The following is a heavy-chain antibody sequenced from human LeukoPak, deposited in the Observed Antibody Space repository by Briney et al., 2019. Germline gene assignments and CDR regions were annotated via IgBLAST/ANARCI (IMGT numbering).Heavy chain of an antibody. Sequence: ASVKVSCKASGYTFTSYGISWVRQAPGQGLEWMGWISAYNGNTNYAQKLQGRVTMTTDTSTSTAYMELRSLRFDDTAVYYCARGVGDDYGIYYYYYMDVWGKGTTATVSS. D-gene: IGHD4-17*01. CDR2: ISAYNGNT. CDR1: GYTFTSYG. V-gene: IGHV1-18*01. J-gene: IGHJ6*03. CDR3: ARGVGDDYGIYYYYYMDV.